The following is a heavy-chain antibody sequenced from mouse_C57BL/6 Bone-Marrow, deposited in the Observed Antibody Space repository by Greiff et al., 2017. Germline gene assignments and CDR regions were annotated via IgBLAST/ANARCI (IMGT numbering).Heavy chain of an antibody. CDR2: IDPSDSYT. J-gene: IGHJ2*01. CDR1: GYTFTSYW. CDR3: AIRDY. Sequence: VQLQQPGAELVRPGTSVKLSCKASGYTFTSYWMHWVKQRPGQGLEWIGVIDPSDSYTNYNQKFKGKATLTVDTSSSTAYMQLSSLTSEDSAVYYYAIRDYWGQGTTLTVSS. V-gene: IGHV1-59*01.